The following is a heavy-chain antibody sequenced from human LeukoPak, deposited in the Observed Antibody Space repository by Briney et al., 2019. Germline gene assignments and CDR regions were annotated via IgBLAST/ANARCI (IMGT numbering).Heavy chain of an antibody. CDR2: IYSSGTT. CDR1: GFTVSRNY. CDR3: ARDPSNSGDYYVLDY. V-gene: IGHV3-53*01. Sequence: PGGSLRPSCAASGFTVSRNYLTWVRQAPGKGLEWVSVIYSSGTTYYADSVKGRFTISRDNSKNTLYLQMNSLRAEDTAVYYCARDPSNSGDYYVLDYWGQGTLVTVSS. J-gene: IGHJ4*02. D-gene: IGHD1-26*01.